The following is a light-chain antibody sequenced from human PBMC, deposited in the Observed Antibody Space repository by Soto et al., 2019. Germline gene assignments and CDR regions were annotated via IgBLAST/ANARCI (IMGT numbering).Light chain of an antibody. CDR2: DAS. Sequence: EIVLTQSPATLSLSPGERATLSCRASQNIDNYLAWYQQKPGQAPRLLISDASNRATGIPARFSGSGSGTDFTLTISSLEPEDFALYYCQQRSNWPGTFGGGTKVDIE. CDR1: QNIDNY. V-gene: IGKV3-11*01. CDR3: QQRSNWPGT. J-gene: IGKJ4*01.